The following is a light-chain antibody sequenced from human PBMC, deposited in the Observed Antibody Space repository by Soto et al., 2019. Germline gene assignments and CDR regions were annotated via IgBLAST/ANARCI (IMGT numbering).Light chain of an antibody. CDR2: GAS. CDR1: QSVSST. V-gene: IGKV3-15*01. J-gene: IGKJ1*01. CDR3: QQYNNWPRT. Sequence: EIVMTQSPASLSVSPGGRATLACRASQSVSSTLAWYQQKPGQAPRLLIYGASTRATGIPARFSGGGSGTEFTLTITSLQSEDLAVYYCQQYNNWPRTFGQGTKVDIK.